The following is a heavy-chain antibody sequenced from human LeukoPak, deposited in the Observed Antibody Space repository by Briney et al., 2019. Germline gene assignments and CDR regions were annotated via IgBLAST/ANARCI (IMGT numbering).Heavy chain of an antibody. CDR2: ISSSSSYI. V-gene: IGHV3-21*01. D-gene: IGHD1-26*01. J-gene: IGHJ4*02. CDR3: ARARRWELPLYYFDY. Sequence: GWSLTLSCAASGFTFSRYSMNWVRQAPARGLEWVASISSSSSYIYYADSVKGRFTISRDNAKNSLYLQMNSLRAEDTAVYYCARARRWELPLYYFDYWGQGTLVTVSS. CDR1: GFTFSRYS.